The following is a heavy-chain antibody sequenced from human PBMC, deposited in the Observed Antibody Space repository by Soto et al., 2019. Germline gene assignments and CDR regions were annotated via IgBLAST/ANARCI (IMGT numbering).Heavy chain of an antibody. CDR2: IKQDGNEK. CDR3: AGGTGWLIDY. D-gene: IGHD6-19*01. J-gene: IGHJ4*02. CDR1: GFTFSSYS. V-gene: IGHV3-7*01. Sequence: GGSLRLSCAASGFTFSSYSMNWVRQTPGKGLEWVANIKQDGNEKFYVDSVRGRFTISRDNAENSLYLQMNSLRDEDTAVYYCAGGTGWLIDYWGQGTLVTVSS.